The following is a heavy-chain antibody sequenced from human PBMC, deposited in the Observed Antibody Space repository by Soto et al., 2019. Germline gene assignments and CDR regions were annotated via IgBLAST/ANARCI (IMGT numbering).Heavy chain of an antibody. CDR1: GFTFSSYA. Sequence: EVQLLESGGGLVQPGGSLRLSCAASGFTFSSYAMSWVRQAPGKGLEWVSSISGSDGSTYYADSVKGRFTISRDNSKNTLYLQMNTLRAEDTAVYYCASSYFYGSGWGQGTLATVSS. D-gene: IGHD3-10*01. J-gene: IGHJ4*02. V-gene: IGHV3-23*01. CDR2: ISGSDGST. CDR3: ASSYFYGSG.